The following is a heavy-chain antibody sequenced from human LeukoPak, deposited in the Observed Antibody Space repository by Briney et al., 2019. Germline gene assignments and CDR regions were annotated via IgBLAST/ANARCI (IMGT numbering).Heavy chain of an antibody. CDR3: ARDLRFSERIESTDNYNILI. Sequence: NPGGSLRLSCAASGFTFSAYIMNWVRQAPGEGREWGSSISISSTHIYYADSVKGRFTISRDNAKNSLYLQMNSLRAEDTAVYYCARDLRFSERIESTDNYNILIWSQGTLVTVSS. V-gene: IGHV3-21*01. D-gene: IGHD3-9*01. CDR2: ISISSTHI. CDR1: GFTFSAYI. J-gene: IGHJ4*02.